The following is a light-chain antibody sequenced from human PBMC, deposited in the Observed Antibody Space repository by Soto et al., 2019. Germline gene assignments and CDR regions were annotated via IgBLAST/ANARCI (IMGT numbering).Light chain of an antibody. J-gene: IGLJ3*02. CDR3: SSYAGRNNWV. CDR1: SSDVGGYKY. Sequence: QSALTQAPSASGTPGQSVTISCTGTSSDVGGYKYVSWYQQHPGKAPKLMIYEVSKRPSGVPDRFSGSKSGDTASLTVSGLQAEDEADYYCSSYAGRNNWVFGGGTKVTVL. V-gene: IGLV2-8*01. CDR2: EVS.